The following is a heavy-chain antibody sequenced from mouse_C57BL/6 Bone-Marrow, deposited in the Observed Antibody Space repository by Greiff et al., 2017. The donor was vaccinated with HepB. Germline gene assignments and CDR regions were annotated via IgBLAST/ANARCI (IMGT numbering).Heavy chain of an antibody. CDR3: AKNWEGLYWYFDV. J-gene: IGHJ1*03. CDR2: IWRGGST. Sequence: QVQLKESGPGLVQPSQSLSITCTVSGFSLTSYGVHWVRQSPGKGLEWLGVIWRGGSTDYNAAFMSRLSITKDNSKSQVFFKMNSLQADDTAIYYCAKNWEGLYWYFDVWGTGTTVTVSS. D-gene: IGHD3-3*01. V-gene: IGHV2-5*01. CDR1: GFSLTSYG.